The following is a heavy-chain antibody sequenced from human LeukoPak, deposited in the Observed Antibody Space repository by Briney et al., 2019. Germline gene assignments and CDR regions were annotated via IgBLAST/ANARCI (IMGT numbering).Heavy chain of an antibody. D-gene: IGHD6-13*01. V-gene: IGHV4-59*08. CDR2: IYYSGST. CDR1: GGSISSYY. J-gene: IGHJ4*02. CDR3: ARSRYSSSWYDY. Sequence: SETLSLTCTVSGGSISSYYWSRIRQPPGKGLEWIGYIYYSGSTNYNPSLKSRVTISVDTSKNQFSLKLSSVTAADTAVYYCARSRYSSSWYDYWGQGTLVTVSS.